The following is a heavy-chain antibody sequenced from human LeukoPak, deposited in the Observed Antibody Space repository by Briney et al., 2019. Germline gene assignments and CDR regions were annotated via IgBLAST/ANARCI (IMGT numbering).Heavy chain of an antibody. V-gene: IGHV3-30-3*01. D-gene: IGHD3-10*01. CDR1: GFTFSSYA. CDR3: ARERAGYDY. J-gene: IGHJ4*02. Sequence: GGSLRLSCVASGFTFSSYAMHWVRQAPGRGLEWVAVISYDGSNKYYADSVNARVNIYSDKYKNTQYLKINSLRAEYWAVDYCARERAGYDYWGQGTLVTVSS. CDR2: ISYDGSNK.